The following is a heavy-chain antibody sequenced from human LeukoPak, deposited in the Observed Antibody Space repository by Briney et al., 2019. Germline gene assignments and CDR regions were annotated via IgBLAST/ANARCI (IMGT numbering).Heavy chain of an antibody. V-gene: IGHV4-34*01. Sequence: SETLSLTCAVYGGSFSGYYWSWIRQPPGKGLEWIGEINHSGSTNYNPSLKSRVTISVDTSKNQFSLKLSSVTAADTAVYYCARTQWLDPYYFDYWGQGTLVTVSS. CDR1: GGSFSGYY. CDR2: INHSGST. D-gene: IGHD6-19*01. J-gene: IGHJ4*02. CDR3: ARTQWLDPYYFDY.